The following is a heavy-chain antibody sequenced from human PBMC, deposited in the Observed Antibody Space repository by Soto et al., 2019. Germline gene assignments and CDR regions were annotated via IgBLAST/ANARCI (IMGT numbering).Heavy chain of an antibody. J-gene: IGHJ4*02. CDR2: IRRDGSTI. Sequence: GGSLRLSCAASGFTFSDYYMSWIRQAPGKGLEWVSYIRRDGSTIYYADSVKGRFTISRDNAKNSVFLKMNSLRAEDLAVYYCATCGSSSCRCFDYWGQGALVTVSS. D-gene: IGHD2-2*01. CDR3: ATCGSSSCRCFDY. V-gene: IGHV3-11*01. CDR1: GFTFSDYY.